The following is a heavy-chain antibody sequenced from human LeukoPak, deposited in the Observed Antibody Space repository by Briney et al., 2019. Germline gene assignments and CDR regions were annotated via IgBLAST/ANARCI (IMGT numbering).Heavy chain of an antibody. CDR2: ISGYDGNT. V-gene: IGHV1-18*01. Sequence: RASVKVSCKAVGYTFNFYGISWVRQAPGQGLEWVGWISGYDGNTKYAQNFQGRVTMTTNTSTSTAYLELTRLRSDDTAVYYCARDPRCSGGSCYVLGYWGQGTLVTVSS. CDR3: ARDPRCSGGSCYVLGY. CDR1: GYTFNFYG. D-gene: IGHD2-15*01. J-gene: IGHJ4*02.